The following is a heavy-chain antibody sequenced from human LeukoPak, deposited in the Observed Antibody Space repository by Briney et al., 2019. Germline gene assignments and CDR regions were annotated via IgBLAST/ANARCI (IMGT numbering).Heavy chain of an antibody. CDR1: GFTFYTYA. J-gene: IGHJ4*02. Sequence: GGSLRLSCAASGFTFYTYAMTWVRQAPGKGLEWVSTIIGSGGNTFYADSVKGRFTISRDNSKNTLSLQLTSLGAEDTGIYFCARDGGHPLTSYYRAYWGQGTLVTVSS. CDR2: IIGSGGNT. D-gene: IGHD4-11*01. CDR3: ARDGGHPLTSYYRAY. V-gene: IGHV3-23*01.